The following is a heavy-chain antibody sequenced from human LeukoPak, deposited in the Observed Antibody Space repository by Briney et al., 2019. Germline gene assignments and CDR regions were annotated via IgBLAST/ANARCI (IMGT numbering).Heavy chain of an antibody. CDR3: ARHRGALFGPKDV. CDR2: VYYSGYT. D-gene: IGHD3-3*01. V-gene: IGHV4-39*01. CDR1: GGSISSRSYY. Sequence: PSETLSLTCTVSGGSISSRSYYWGWIRQPPGKGLEWIGSVYYSGYTYYNPSPKSRVTMSVDTSKNQFSLKLSSVTAADTALYYCARHRGALFGPKDVWGQGTTVTVSS. J-gene: IGHJ6*02.